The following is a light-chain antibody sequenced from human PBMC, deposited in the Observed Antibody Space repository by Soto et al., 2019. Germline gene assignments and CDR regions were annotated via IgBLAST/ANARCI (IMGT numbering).Light chain of an antibody. CDR2: GAS. J-gene: IGKJ1*01. CDR1: QRISSN. Sequence: VLTQSPATLSLSPGERATLSCRASQRISSNLAWYQQRPGQAPRLLIYGASTRAPGIPVRFSGSGSETEFTLTISSLQSEDFAVYYCQHYNNWPPWTFGQGTKVDIK. CDR3: QHYNNWPPWT. V-gene: IGKV3-15*01.